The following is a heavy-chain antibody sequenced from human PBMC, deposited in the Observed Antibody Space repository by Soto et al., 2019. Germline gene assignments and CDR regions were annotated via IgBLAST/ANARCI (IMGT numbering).Heavy chain of an antibody. Sequence: TGGSLRLSCAASGFTFSSYAMHWVRQAPGKGREWVAVISYDGSNKYYADSVKGRFTISRDNSTNTLYLQMSSLRAEDTAVYYCARDFVLRYFDWLPALASNNEDWFDPWGQGILVTVSS. CDR1: GFTFSSYA. V-gene: IGHV3-30-3*01. J-gene: IGHJ5*02. CDR3: ARDFVLRYFDWLPALASNNEDWFDP. D-gene: IGHD3-9*01. CDR2: ISYDGSNK.